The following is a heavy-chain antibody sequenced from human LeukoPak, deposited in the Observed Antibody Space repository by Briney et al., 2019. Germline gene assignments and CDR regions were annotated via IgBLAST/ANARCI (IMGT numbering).Heavy chain of an antibody. CDR1: GFTFSSYS. V-gene: IGHV3-21*01. D-gene: IGHD2-15*01. J-gene: IGHJ4*02. Sequence: GSLRLSCAASGFTFSSYSMNWVRQAPGKALGWVSFISSSSSYIYYADSVKGRFTISRDNAKNSLYLQMNSLRAEDTAVYYCARGYCSGGSCYFNYFDYWGQGTLVTVSS. CDR2: ISSSSSYI. CDR3: ARGYCSGGSCYFNYFDY.